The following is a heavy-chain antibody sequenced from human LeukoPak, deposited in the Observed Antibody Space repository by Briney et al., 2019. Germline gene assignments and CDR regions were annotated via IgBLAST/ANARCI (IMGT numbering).Heavy chain of an antibody. CDR2: IYSGNRT. CDR3: ARLTSGNGLDV. CDR1: GFTVSNNY. D-gene: IGHD3-3*01. Sequence: GGSLRLSCAASGFTVSNNYMTWVRQAPGKGLEWVSVIYSGNRTKYADSVKGRFIISRDNSKNTLLFQMNSLRAGDTAVYYCARLTSGNGLDVWGQGTTVTVS. J-gene: IGHJ6*02. V-gene: IGHV3-66*04.